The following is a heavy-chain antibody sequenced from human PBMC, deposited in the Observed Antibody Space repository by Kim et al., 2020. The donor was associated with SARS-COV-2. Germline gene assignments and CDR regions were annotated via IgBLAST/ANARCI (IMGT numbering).Heavy chain of an antibody. J-gene: IGHJ5*02. V-gene: IGHV4-31*02. CDR3: ARDVIASTGARWFDP. Sequence: GKGLEWIGYIFYSGSTYYNPSLRSRVTISVDTSKNHFSLKLSSVTAADTAVYYCARDVIASTGARWFDPWGQGTLVTVSS. CDR2: IFYSGST. D-gene: IGHD1-1*01.